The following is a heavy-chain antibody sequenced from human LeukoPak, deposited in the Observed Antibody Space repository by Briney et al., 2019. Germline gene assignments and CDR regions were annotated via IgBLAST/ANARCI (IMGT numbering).Heavy chain of an antibody. CDR1: GYRFTDHY. CDR3: ARTAVASIDWLDP. CDR2: INPNSGGT. D-gene: IGHD5-12*01. Sequence: GASVKVSCKASGYRFTDHYMHWVRQVPGQGLEWMGWINPNSGGTDSAQKFRGRVTMTRDKSISTVYMELSRLTSDDTAVYFCARTAVASIDWLDPWGLGTLVTVSS. J-gene: IGHJ5*02. V-gene: IGHV1-2*02.